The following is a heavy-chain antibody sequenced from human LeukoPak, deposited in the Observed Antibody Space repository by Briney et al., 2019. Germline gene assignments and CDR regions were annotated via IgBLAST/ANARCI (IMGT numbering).Heavy chain of an antibody. Sequence: SETLSLTCAVYGGSFSGYYWSWIRQPPGKGLEWIGEINHSGSTNYNPSLKSRVTISVDTSKNQFSLKLSSVTAADTAVYYCARENYYDSSGYLYWGQGTLVTVSS. D-gene: IGHD3-22*01. V-gene: IGHV4-34*01. J-gene: IGHJ4*02. CDR1: GGSFSGYY. CDR2: INHSGST. CDR3: ARENYYDSSGYLY.